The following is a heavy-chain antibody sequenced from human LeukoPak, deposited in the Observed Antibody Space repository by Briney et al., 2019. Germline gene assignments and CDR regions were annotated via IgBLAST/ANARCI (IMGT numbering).Heavy chain of an antibody. CDR3: ARRSGYSSSWYFDY. CDR1: GGSISSSSYY. Sequence: SETLSLTCTVSGGSISSSSYYWGWIRQPPGEGLEWIGSIYYSGSTYYNPSLKSRVTISVDTPKNQFSLKLSSVTAADTAVYYCARRSGYSSSWYFDYWGQGTLVTVSS. CDR2: IYYSGST. V-gene: IGHV4-39*01. D-gene: IGHD6-13*01. J-gene: IGHJ4*02.